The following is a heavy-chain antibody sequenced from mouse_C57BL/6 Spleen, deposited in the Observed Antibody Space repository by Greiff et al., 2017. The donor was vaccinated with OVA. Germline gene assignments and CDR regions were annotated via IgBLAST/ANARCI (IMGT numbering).Heavy chain of an antibody. J-gene: IGHJ2*01. D-gene: IGHD1-1*01. Sequence: QVQLQQSGAELVRPGTSVKVSCKASGYAFTNYLIEWVKQRPGQGLEWIGVINPGSGGTNYNEKFKGKATLTADKSSSTAYMQLSSLTSEDSAVYFCARSGDYYGSSPSFDYWGQGTTLTVSS. CDR3: ARSGDYYGSSPSFDY. V-gene: IGHV1-54*01. CDR1: GYAFTNYL. CDR2: INPGSGGT.